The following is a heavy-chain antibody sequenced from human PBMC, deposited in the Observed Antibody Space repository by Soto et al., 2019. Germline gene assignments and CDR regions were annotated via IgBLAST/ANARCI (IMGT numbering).Heavy chain of an antibody. CDR1: GFSLGTSGEG. J-gene: IGHJ5*02. V-gene: IGHV2-5*02. CDR2: LYWDGDK. D-gene: IGHD3-3*01. Sequence: GSGPTLVNPTQTLTLTCTFSGFSLGTSGEGVGWIRQPPRKALEWLATLYWDGDKRYSPSLRSRLTISKDTSESQVVLTMTNMDAVDTATYYCAHRREGGYDFWSGYYAPFLFDPWGQGTLVTVSS. CDR3: AHRREGGYDFWSGYYAPFLFDP.